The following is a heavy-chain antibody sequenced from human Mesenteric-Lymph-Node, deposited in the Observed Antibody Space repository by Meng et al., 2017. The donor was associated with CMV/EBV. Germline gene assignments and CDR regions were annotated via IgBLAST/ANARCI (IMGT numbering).Heavy chain of an antibody. V-gene: IGHV4-34*01. CDR3: ARDGPYAGDAFDI. CDR2: INHSGST. Sequence: SETLSLTCAVYGGSFSGYYWSWIRQPPGKGLEWIGEINHSGSTNYNPSLKSRVTISVDTSKNQFSLKLSSVTAADTAVYYCARDGPYAGDAFDIWGQGTMVTVSS. J-gene: IGHJ3*02. CDR1: GGSFSGYY. D-gene: IGHD3-16*01.